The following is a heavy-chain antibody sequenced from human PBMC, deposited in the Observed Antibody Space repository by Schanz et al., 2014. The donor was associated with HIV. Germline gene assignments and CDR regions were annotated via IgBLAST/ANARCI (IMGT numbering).Heavy chain of an antibody. CDR2: ISESGGRT. D-gene: IGHD3-10*01. Sequence: EVQLLDSGGGLVQPGGSLRLSCVASGFTFNNYAMTWVRQAPGKGLEWVSSISESGGRTYYADSVKGRFTISRDNSKNTLYLQMNSLRAEDTSVYYCARGFQGFDYWGQGTLVTVSS. CDR1: GFTFNNYA. J-gene: IGHJ4*02. V-gene: IGHV3-23*01. CDR3: ARGFQGFDY.